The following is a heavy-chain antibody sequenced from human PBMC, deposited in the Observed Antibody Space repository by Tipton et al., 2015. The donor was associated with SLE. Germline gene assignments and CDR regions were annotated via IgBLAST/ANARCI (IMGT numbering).Heavy chain of an antibody. V-gene: IGHV3-30-3*01. Sequence: SLRLSCAASGFTFSSYAMHWVRQAPGKGLEWVAVISYDGSNKYYADSVKGRFTISRDNAKNSLYLQMNSLRAEDTAVYYCASSGLWGIVTVWGQGTLVTVSS. D-gene: IGHD3-16*01. J-gene: IGHJ4*02. CDR2: ISYDGSNK. CDR3: ASSGLWGIVTV. CDR1: GFTFSSYA.